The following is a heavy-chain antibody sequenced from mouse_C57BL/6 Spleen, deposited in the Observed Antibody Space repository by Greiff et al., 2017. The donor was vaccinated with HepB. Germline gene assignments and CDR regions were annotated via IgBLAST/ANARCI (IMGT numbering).Heavy chain of an antibody. D-gene: IGHD4-1*01. V-gene: IGHV5-4*03. CDR1: GFTFSSYA. J-gene: IGHJ4*01. CDR3: ARGPNWDGTPYYYAMDY. CDR2: ISDGGSYT. Sequence: EVMLVESGGGLVKPGGSLKLSCAASGFTFSSYAMSWVRQTPEKRLEWVATISDGGSYTYYPDNVKGRFTISRDNAKNNLYLQMSHLKSEDTAMYYCARGPNWDGTPYYYAMDYWGQGTSVTVSS.